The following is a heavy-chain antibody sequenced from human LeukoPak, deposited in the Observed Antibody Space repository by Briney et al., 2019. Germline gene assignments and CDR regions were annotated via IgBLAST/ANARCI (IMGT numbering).Heavy chain of an antibody. D-gene: IGHD5-18*01. V-gene: IGHV4-59*01. CDR1: GDSISSYY. CDR3: ARDYSKYSPSLGY. CDR2: IFYSGTT. Sequence: SETLSLTCTVSGDSISSYYWSWIRQPPGKGLEWIGYIFYSGTTNYNPSLKSRVTISVDMSKNQFSLRLSSVTAADTAVYYCARDYSKYSPSLGYWGQGTLVTVSS. J-gene: IGHJ4*02.